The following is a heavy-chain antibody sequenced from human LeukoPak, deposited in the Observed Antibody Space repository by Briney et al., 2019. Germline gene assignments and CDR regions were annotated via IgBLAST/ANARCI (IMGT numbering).Heavy chain of an antibody. Sequence: PSETLSLTCTVSGGSISSSSYYWGWIRQPPGKGLEWIGSIYYSGSTYYNPSLKSRVTISVDRSKNQFSLKLSSVTAADTAVYYCAREGTDYSNSFDYWGQGTLVTVSS. CDR2: IYYSGST. V-gene: IGHV4-39*07. D-gene: IGHD4-11*01. CDR3: AREGTDYSNSFDY. J-gene: IGHJ4*02. CDR1: GGSISSSSYY.